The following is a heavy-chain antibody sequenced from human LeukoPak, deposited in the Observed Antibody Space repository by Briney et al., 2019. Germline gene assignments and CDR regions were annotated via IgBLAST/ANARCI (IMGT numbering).Heavy chain of an antibody. D-gene: IGHD3-10*01. CDR2: MNPNSGNT. V-gene: IGHV1-8*01. Sequence: ASVKVSCKASGYTFTSYDINWVRQATGRGLEWMGWMNPNSGNTGYAQKFQGRVTMTRNTSISTAYMELSSLRSEDTAVYYCARGPRGSGTFGRSPAFYGMDVWGQGTTVTVSS. J-gene: IGHJ6*02. CDR1: GYTFTSYD. CDR3: ARGPRGSGTFGRSPAFYGMDV.